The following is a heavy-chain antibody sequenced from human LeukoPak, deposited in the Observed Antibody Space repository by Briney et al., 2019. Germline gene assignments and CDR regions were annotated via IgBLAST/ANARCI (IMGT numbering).Heavy chain of an antibody. Sequence: SETLSLTCTVSGSSISSYYCNWLRQPPGEGLEWIGFIYSSGSTAYNPSLKSRVTISLDTSKNQFSLRLNSVTAADTAVYYCAKTYYSSSGSWDWGQGTLVTVSS. CDR2: IYSSGST. V-gene: IGHV4-59*01. J-gene: IGHJ1*01. CDR1: GSSISSYY. D-gene: IGHD3-10*01. CDR3: AKTYYSSSGSWD.